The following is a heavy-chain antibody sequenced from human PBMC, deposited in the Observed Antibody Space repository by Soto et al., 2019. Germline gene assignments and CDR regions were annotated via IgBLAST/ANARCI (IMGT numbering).Heavy chain of an antibody. J-gene: IGHJ5*02. D-gene: IGHD1-26*01. CDR1: GGSISSSSYY. CDR3: ATQEVGGSYVYTFDP. CDR2: SYYSGST. V-gene: IGHV4-39*02. Sequence: QLQLQESGPGLVKPSETLSLTCTVSGGSISSSSYYWGWIRQPPGKGLEWIGSSYYSGSTYYNPSLKSRVTISVDTSKNHSSLKLNSVTAADTAVYYCATQEVGGSYVYTFDPWGQGTLVTVSS.